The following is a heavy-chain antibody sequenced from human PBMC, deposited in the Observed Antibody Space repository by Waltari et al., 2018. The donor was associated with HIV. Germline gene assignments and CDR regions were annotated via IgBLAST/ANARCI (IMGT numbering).Heavy chain of an antibody. D-gene: IGHD3-22*01. CDR3: ARGRPESMIVVVITYFDY. CDR1: VYTSTAYH. CDR2: INPNSGGT. J-gene: IGHJ4*01. V-gene: IGHV1-2*03. Sequence: HVQLVQCGAEVTKLRDRVQCSCTAPVYTSTAYHIACLPPAHRQGLEWMGWINPNSGGTNYAQKFQDRVTITRDTSISTAYMELRRLRSDNTAVYYCARGRPESMIVVVITYFDYWGQGTLGTVSS.